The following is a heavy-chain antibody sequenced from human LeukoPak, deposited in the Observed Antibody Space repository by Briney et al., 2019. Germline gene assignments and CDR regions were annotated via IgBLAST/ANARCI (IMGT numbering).Heavy chain of an antibody. CDR2: IYYSGST. Sequence: PSETLSLTCTVHGGPLSSYYWSWIRQPPGKGLEWIGYIYYSGSTNYNPSLKSRVTISVDTSKNQFSLKLSSVTAADTAVYYCTRGSTSRDWFDPWGQGTLVTVSS. V-gene: IGHV4-59*08. D-gene: IGHD2-2*01. CDR1: GGPLSSYY. J-gene: IGHJ5*02. CDR3: TRGSTSRDWFDP.